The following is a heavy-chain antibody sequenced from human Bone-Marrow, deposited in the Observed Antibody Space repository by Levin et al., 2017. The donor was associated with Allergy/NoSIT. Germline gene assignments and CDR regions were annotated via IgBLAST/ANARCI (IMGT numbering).Heavy chain of an antibody. CDR1: GLTFRNVW. V-gene: IGHV3-15*01. J-gene: IGHJ3*01. CDR2: IKSRGDGGTT. CDR3: TADSSGYRHSFDL. Sequence: PGGSLRLSCAASGLTFRNVWVSWVRQAPGKGLEWVGRIKSRGDGGTTDFAAPVGGRFSITRDDSSSMVYLQMSSLKTEETAVYYCTADSSGYRHSFDLWGHGTVVTVSS. D-gene: IGHD3-22*01.